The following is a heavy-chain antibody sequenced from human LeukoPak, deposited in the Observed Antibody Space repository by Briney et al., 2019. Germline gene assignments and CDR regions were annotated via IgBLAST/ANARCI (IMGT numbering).Heavy chain of an antibody. D-gene: IGHD2-21*01. CDR1: GFTFSNYA. Sequence: GGSLRLSCAASGFTFSNYAMSWVRQAPGKGLEWVSSIGASGSAKYYSDSVRGRFLVSRDNSKDTLYLQMNSLTAEDTAVYYCAKDPDGLWSWGQGTLVAVSS. CDR3: AKDPDGLWS. J-gene: IGHJ5*02. CDR2: IGASGSAK. V-gene: IGHV3-23*01.